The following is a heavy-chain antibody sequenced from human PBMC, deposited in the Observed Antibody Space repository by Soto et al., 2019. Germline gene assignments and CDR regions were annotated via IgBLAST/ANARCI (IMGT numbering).Heavy chain of an antibody. CDR3: AKPFSDHEGYYFDY. Sequence: TGGSLRLSCAASGFTFSSYGMHWVRQAPGKGLEWVAVISYDGSNKYYADSVKGRFTISRDNSKNTLYLQMNSLRAEDTAVYYCAKPFSDHEGYYFDYWGQGTLVTVSS. CDR1: GFTFSSYG. D-gene: IGHD3-16*01. V-gene: IGHV3-30*18. J-gene: IGHJ4*02. CDR2: ISYDGSNK.